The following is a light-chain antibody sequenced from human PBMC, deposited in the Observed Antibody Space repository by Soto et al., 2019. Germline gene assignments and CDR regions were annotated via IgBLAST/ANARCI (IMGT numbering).Light chain of an antibody. CDR2: DAS. J-gene: IGKJ1*01. Sequence: DIRMTQYPSTLSASVGDRVTITCRASQRSSSGLAWYQQKPGKAPKLLMHDASTLEDGVPSRFSGRGSGTEFSLTISNLQPDDFATYFCQQYDNYSWLFGQGTRWIS. CDR1: QRSSSG. V-gene: IGKV1-5*01. CDR3: QQYDNYSWL.